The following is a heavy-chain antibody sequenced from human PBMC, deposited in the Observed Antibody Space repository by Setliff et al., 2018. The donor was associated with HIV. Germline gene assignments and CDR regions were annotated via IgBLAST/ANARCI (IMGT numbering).Heavy chain of an antibody. J-gene: IGHJ3*02. D-gene: IGHD6-19*01. CDR2: IDYSGST. V-gene: IGHV4-59*08. Sequence: SETLSLTCTVSGGSIGTYYWSWIRQPPGKGLEWIGYIDYSGSTNYNPSLKSRVSISVDTSKNQFSLKLSSVTAADTAVYDCARASAFRDGWYLTHGAFDIWGQGTMVTVSS. CDR1: GGSIGTYY. CDR3: ARASAFRDGWYLTHGAFDI.